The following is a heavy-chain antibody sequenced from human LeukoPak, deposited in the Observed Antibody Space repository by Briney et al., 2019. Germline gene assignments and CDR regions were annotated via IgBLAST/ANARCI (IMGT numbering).Heavy chain of an antibody. Sequence: PSETLSLTCAVYGGSFSGYYWSWIRQPPGKGLEWIGEINHSGSTNYNPSLKSRVTISVDTSKNQFSLKLSSVTAADTAVYYCARGPRAYYYGSGSYKYYFDYWGQGTLVTVSS. V-gene: IGHV4-34*01. D-gene: IGHD3-10*01. CDR2: INHSGST. CDR3: ARGPRAYYYGSGSYKYYFDY. CDR1: GGSFSGYY. J-gene: IGHJ4*02.